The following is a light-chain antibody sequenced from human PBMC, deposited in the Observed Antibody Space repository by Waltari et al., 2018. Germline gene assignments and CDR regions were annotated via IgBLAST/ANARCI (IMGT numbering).Light chain of an antibody. Sequence: EIVMTQSPATVSVSPGERATLSCRASQSVSSSLAWYQRKPGQAPRLLIYGASARATGIPARFSGSGSGTEFTLTISSLQSEDFAVYYCQQYNNWPLTFGGGTKVDIK. J-gene: IGKJ4*01. CDR1: QSVSSS. V-gene: IGKV3-15*01. CDR2: GAS. CDR3: QQYNNWPLT.